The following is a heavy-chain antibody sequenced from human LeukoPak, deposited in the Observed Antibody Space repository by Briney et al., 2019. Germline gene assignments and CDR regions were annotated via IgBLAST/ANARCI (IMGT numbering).Heavy chain of an antibody. CDR1: GFTFSSYG. J-gene: IGHJ4*02. V-gene: IGHV3-30*18. Sequence: PGGSLRLSCAASGFTFSSYGMHSVRQAPGKGLEWVAIISFDGSKKYYADSVKGRFTISGDHSKNTLYLQMNSLRAEDTAVYYCAKDLGYSGSYIDCWGQGTLVTVSS. CDR3: AKDLGYSGSYIDC. CDR2: ISFDGSKK. D-gene: IGHD1-26*01.